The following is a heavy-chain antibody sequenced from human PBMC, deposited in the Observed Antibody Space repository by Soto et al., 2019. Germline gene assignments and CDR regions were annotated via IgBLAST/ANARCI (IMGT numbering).Heavy chain of an antibody. V-gene: IGHV3-30*09. D-gene: IGHD1-26*01. Sequence: GGSLRLSCAASGFTFSTYAMHWLRQAPGRGLEWVATILYDGSDKYYADFVKGRFAISRENSKNTLFLQMNSLRPEDTAVYYCARDLMGATDCWGQGTQVTVS. J-gene: IGHJ4*02. CDR2: ILYDGSDK. CDR1: GFTFSTYA. CDR3: ARDLMGATDC.